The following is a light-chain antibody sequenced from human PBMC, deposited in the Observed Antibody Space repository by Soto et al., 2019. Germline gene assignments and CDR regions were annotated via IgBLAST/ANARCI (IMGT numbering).Light chain of an antibody. J-gene: IGLJ1*01. CDR3: CSYAGSYTYV. CDR1: SSDVGGYND. CDR2: DVT. V-gene: IGLV2-11*01. Sequence: QSALTQPRSVYGSPGQSVTISCTGISSDVGGYNDVSWYQQHPGKAPKLMIYDVTKRPSGVPDRFSGSKSGNTASLTISGLQAEDEADYYCCSYAGSYTYVFGIGTKVTVL.